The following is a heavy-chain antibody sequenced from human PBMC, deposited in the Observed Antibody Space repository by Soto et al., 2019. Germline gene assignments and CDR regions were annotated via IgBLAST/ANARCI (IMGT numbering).Heavy chain of an antibody. J-gene: IGHJ6*03. CDR1: GFTFSNAW. Sequence: EVQLVESGGGLVKPGGSLRLSCAASGFTFSNAWMSWVRQAPGKGLEWVGRIKSKTDGGTTDYAAPVKGRFTISRDDSKNTLYLQMNSLKTEDTAVYYCTTDTGYSSSWWIYYYHYMDVWGKGTTVTVSS. V-gene: IGHV3-15*01. CDR2: IKSKTDGGTT. CDR3: TTDTGYSSSWWIYYYHYMDV. D-gene: IGHD6-13*01.